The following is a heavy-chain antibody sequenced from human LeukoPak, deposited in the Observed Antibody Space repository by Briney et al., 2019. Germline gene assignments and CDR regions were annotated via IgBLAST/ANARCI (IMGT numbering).Heavy chain of an antibody. CDR3: ARLYGSGSYSLILDY. CDR1: GASMTSHY. J-gene: IGHJ4*02. D-gene: IGHD3-10*01. CDR2: IHYTGRI. Sequence: SETLSLTCTVSGASMTSHYWSWIRQPPGKGLEWVGYIHYTGRINYNPSLQRRVTISMDTSKSLFSLRLNSVTAADTAVYYCARLYGSGSYSLILDYWGQGTLVTVSS. V-gene: IGHV4-59*08.